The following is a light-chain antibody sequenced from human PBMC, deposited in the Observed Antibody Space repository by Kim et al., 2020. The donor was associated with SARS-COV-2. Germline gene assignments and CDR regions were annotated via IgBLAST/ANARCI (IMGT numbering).Light chain of an antibody. CDR1: QSFSGW. V-gene: IGKV1-5*01. Sequence: DIQMTQSPSILSASVGDRVSITCRASQSFSGWLAWYQQKPGRAPKVLIYDAFTLESGDPSRFSGSGSGTEFTLTISSLQPDDFATYYCQQYDNYPWTFGEGTKVDIK. J-gene: IGKJ1*01. CDR3: QQYDNYPWT. CDR2: DAF.